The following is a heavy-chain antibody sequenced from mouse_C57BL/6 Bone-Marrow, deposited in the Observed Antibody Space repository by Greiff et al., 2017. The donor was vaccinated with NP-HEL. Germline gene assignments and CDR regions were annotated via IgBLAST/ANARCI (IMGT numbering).Heavy chain of an antibody. Sequence: EVKLQESGPGLVKPSQSLSLTCSVTGYSITSGYYWNWIRQFPGNKLEWMGYISYDGSNNYNPSLKNRISITRDTSKNQFFLKLNSVTTEDTATYYCARDLFSFAYWGQGTLVTVSA. D-gene: IGHD6-5*01. CDR1: GYSITSGYY. CDR2: ISYDGSN. V-gene: IGHV3-6*01. J-gene: IGHJ3*01. CDR3: ARDLFSFAY.